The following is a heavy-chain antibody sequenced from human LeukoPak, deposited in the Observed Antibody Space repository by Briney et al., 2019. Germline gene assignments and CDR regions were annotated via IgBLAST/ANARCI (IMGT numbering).Heavy chain of an antibody. D-gene: IGHD1-7*01. Sequence: PGGSLRLSCTASGFTFSDYAMHWVRQAPGKGLAYVSTINSNGSSTYYADSVKGRFTISRDNSKNTLYLQMGSLRAEDMAVYYCARGMGTYGWGQGILVTVSS. CDR3: ARGMGTYG. CDR2: INSNGSST. V-gene: IGHV3-64*02. CDR1: GFTFSDYA. J-gene: IGHJ4*02.